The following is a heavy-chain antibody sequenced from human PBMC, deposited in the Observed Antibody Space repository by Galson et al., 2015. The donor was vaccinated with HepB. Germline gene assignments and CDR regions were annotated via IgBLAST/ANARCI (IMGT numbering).Heavy chain of an antibody. D-gene: IGHD3-3*01. CDR2: ISSSSSYI. J-gene: IGHJ6*02. CDR3: ARLYDFWSGGIYGMDV. V-gene: IGHV3-21*01. CDR1: GFTFSSYS. Sequence: SLRLSCAASGFTFSSYSMNWVRQAPGKGLEWVSSISSSSSYIYYADSVKGRFTISRDNAKNSLYLQMNSLRAEDTAVYYCARLYDFWSGGIYGMDVWGQGTTVTVSS.